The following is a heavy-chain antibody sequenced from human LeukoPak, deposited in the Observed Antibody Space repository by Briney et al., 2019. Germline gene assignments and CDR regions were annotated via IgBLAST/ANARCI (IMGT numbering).Heavy chain of an antibody. CDR1: GGSISSYY. Sequence: SETLSLTCTVSGGSISSYYWSWIRQPPGKGLEWIGYINYSGSTNYNPSLKSRVTISVDTSKNQFSLKLSSVTAADTAVYYCARGIVLRYFDWLSGFDYWGQGTLVTVSS. J-gene: IGHJ4*02. D-gene: IGHD3-9*01. CDR3: ARGIVLRYFDWLSGFDY. CDR2: INYSGST. V-gene: IGHV4-59*01.